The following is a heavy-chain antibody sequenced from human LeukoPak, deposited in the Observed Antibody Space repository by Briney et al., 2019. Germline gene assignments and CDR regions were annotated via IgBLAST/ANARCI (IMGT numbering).Heavy chain of an antibody. J-gene: IGHJ4*02. CDR3: AKVAWGITMIKGGYYFDY. V-gene: IGHV3-23*01. D-gene: IGHD3-22*01. CDR1: GFTFSSYA. CDR2: ISGSGGST. Sequence: PGGSLRLSCAASGFTFSSYAMSWVRQAPGKGLEWVSAISGSGGSTYYADSVKGRFTISRDNSKNTLYLQMNSLRAEDTAVYYCAKVAWGITMIKGGYYFDYWGRGTLVTVSS.